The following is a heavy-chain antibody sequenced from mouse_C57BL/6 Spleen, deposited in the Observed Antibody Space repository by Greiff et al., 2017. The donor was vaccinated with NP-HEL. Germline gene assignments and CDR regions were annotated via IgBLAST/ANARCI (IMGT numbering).Heavy chain of an antibody. CDR2: INYDGSST. D-gene: IGHD2-10*01. V-gene: IGHV5-16*01. J-gene: IGHJ2*01. CDR3: ARESYPYYFDY. Sequence: DVKLVESEGGLVQPGSSMKLSCTASGFTFSDHYMAWVRQVPEKGLEWVANINYDGSSTYYLDSLKSRFIISRDNAKNILYLQMSSLKSEDTATYYCARESYPYYFDYWGQGTTLTVSS. CDR1: GFTFSDHY.